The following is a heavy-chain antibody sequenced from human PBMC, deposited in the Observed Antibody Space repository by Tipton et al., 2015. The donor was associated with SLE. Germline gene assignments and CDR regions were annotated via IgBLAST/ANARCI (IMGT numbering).Heavy chain of an antibody. CDR2: IKQDGSEK. CDR3: ARDLKFRGYSSSWALDY. J-gene: IGHJ4*02. V-gene: IGHV3-7*01. CDR1: GFTFTSYA. D-gene: IGHD6-13*01. Sequence: SLRLSCAASGFTFTSYAMHWVRQAPGKGLEWVANIKQDGSEKYYVDSVKGRFTISRDNAKNSLYLQMNSLRAEDTAVYYCARDLKFRGYSSSWALDYWGQGTLVTVSS.